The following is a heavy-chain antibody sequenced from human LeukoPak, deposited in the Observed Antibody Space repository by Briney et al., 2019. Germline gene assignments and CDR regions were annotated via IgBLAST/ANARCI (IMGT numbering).Heavy chain of an antibody. J-gene: IGHJ4*02. CDR3: ARVGYCSGGSCSPPDY. CDR1: GYTFTGYY. CDR2: INPNSGGT. V-gene: IGHV1-2*06. Sequence: GESLKISCEGSGYTFTGYYMHWVRQAPGQGLEWMGRINPNSGGTNYAQKFQGRVTMTRDTSISTAYMELSRLRSDDTAVYYCARVGYCSGGSCSPPDYWGQGTLVTVSS. D-gene: IGHD2-15*01.